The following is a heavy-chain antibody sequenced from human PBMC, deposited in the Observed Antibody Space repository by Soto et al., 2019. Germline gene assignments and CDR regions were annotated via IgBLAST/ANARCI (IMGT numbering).Heavy chain of an antibody. CDR1: GGSISSYY. CDR2: IFYSGTT. CDR3: ARPQKNSGSYSSIWFDP. D-gene: IGHD1-26*01. Sequence: SETLSLTCTVSGGSISSYYWSWIRQPPGKGLEWIGYIFYSGTTNYNPSLKSRVTISVDTSKNQFSLKLSSVTAADTAVYYCARPQKNSGSYSSIWFDPWGQGTLVTVS. J-gene: IGHJ5*02. V-gene: IGHV4-59*08.